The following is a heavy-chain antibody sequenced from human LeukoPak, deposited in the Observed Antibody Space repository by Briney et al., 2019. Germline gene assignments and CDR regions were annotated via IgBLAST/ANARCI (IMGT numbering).Heavy chain of an antibody. CDR1: GFTFSSYG. CDR3: AKDLIAVADEPNWFDP. Sequence: GRSLRLSCAASGFTFSSYGMHWVRQAPGKGLEWVAVISYDGSNKYYADSVKARFTISRDNSKNTLYLQMNSLRAEDTAVYYCAKDLIAVADEPNWFDPWGQGTLVTVSS. J-gene: IGHJ5*02. V-gene: IGHV3-30*18. CDR2: ISYDGSNK. D-gene: IGHD6-19*01.